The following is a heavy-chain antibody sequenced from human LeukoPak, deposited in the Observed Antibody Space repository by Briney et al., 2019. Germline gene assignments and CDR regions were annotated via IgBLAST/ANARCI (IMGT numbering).Heavy chain of an antibody. CDR1: GFTFSSYA. Sequence: GSLRLSCAASGFTFSSYAMSWVRQAPGKGLEWIGEINHTGSTSYNPSLKIRVTISLHTPKNQFSLKLNSVTAADTAVYYCARDSYNWNVDAFDPWGQGTLVTVSS. J-gene: IGHJ5*02. CDR3: ARDSYNWNVDAFDP. CDR2: INHTGST. V-gene: IGHV4-34*01. D-gene: IGHD1-20*01.